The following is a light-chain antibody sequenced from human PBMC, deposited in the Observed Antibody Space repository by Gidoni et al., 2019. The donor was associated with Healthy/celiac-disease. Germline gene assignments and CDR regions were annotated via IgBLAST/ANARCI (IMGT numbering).Light chain of an antibody. J-gene: IGKJ1*01. CDR3: QQYNSYH. CDR1: QSISSW. Sequence: DIQMTQSPSTLSASVGDRVTITCRASQSISSWLAWYQQKPGKAPKLLIYKASSLESGVPSRFSGSGSGTEFTLTISSLQPDDFATYYCQQYNSYHFXQXTKVEIK. V-gene: IGKV1-5*03. CDR2: KAS.